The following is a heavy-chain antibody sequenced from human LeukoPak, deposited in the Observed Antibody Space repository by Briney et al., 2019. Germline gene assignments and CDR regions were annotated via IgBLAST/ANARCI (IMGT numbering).Heavy chain of an antibody. D-gene: IGHD2-2*01. J-gene: IGHJ4*02. CDR2: IYYSGST. CDR3: ARGLRRPPVVVPAATTFGY. CDR1: GGSISSYY. V-gene: IGHV4-59*01. Sequence: NPSETLSLTCTVSGGSISSYYWSWIRQPPGKGLEWIGYIYYSGSTNYNPSLKSRVTISVDTSKNQFSLKLSSVTAADTAVYYCARGLRRPPVVVPAATTFGYWGQGTLVTVSS.